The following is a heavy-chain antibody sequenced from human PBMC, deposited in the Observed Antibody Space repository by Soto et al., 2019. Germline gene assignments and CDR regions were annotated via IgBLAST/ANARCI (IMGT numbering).Heavy chain of an antibody. CDR1: GGSISSGGYY. CDR2: IYYSGST. CDR3: ASLIYDFWSGYPNFDY. J-gene: IGHJ4*02. V-gene: IGHV4-31*03. D-gene: IGHD3-3*01. Sequence: SETLSLTCTVSGGSISSGGYYWSWIRHHPGKGLEWIGYIYYSGSTYYNPSLKSRVTISVDTSKNQFSLKLSSVTAADTAVYYCASLIYDFWSGYPNFDYWGQGTLVTVSS.